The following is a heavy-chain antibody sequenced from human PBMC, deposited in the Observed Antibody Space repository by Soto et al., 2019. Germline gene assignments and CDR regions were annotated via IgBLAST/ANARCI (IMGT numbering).Heavy chain of an antibody. CDR3: AKDQSTNSRSNPALAV. J-gene: IGHJ6*02. CDR2: VSNDGSNK. CDR1: EFTFSSYA. Sequence: QVQLVESGGGVVQPGESLRLSCAASEFTFSSYAMHWVRQAPGKGLEWVAVVSNDGSNKYYGDSVKGRFTISRDNAKNKLNLKIKSLKAEDTGVYYCAKDQSTNSRSNPALAVWGQGTTVPVS. V-gene: IGHV3-30*18. D-gene: IGHD1-26*01.